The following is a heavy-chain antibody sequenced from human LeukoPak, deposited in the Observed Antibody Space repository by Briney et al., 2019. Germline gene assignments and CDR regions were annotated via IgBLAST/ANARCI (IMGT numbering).Heavy chain of an antibody. V-gene: IGHV3-48*03. CDR2: ISSSGSTI. D-gene: IGHD3-10*02. Sequence: QPGGSLRLSCEASGFTFSSYEMNWVRQAPGQGLEWVSYISSSGSTIYYADSVKGRFTISRDNAKNSLYLQMNSLRAEDTAVYYCAELGITMIGGVWGKGTTVTISS. CDR1: GFTFSSYE. J-gene: IGHJ6*04. CDR3: AELGITMIGGV.